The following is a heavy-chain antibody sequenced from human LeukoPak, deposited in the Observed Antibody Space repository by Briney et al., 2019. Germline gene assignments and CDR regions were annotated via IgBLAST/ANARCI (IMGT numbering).Heavy chain of an antibody. CDR3: ARESRDGYNMGY. D-gene: IGHD5-24*01. Sequence: ASVKVSCKASGGTFSSYAISWVRQAPGQGLEWMGGIIPIFGTANYAQKFQGRVTITTDESTSTAYMELSSLRSEDTAVYYCARESRDGYNMGYWGQGTLVTVSS. V-gene: IGHV1-69*05. CDR2: IIPIFGTA. J-gene: IGHJ4*02. CDR1: GGTFSSYA.